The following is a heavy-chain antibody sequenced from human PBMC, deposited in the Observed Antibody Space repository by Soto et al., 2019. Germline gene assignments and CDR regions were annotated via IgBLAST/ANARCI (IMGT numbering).Heavy chain of an antibody. CDR2: INPNGGGT. CDR1: GYKFINHY. V-gene: IGHV1-46*01. CDR3: ARDSSASATSYSFDY. Sequence: ASVKVSCKASGYKFINHYIHWVRQAPGVGLEWMGIINPNGGGTDYAQKFQGIVTMTTDTYASTVHMELSSLRSEDTAVYFCARDSSASATSYSFDYWGQGXLVTVSS. J-gene: IGHJ4*02. D-gene: IGHD3-10*01.